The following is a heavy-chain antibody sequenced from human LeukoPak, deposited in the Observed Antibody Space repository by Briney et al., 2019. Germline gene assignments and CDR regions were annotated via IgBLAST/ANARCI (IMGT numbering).Heavy chain of an antibody. CDR3: AKDHYYGSPTAFDI. CDR1: GYTFTSYG. J-gene: IGHJ3*02. D-gene: IGHD3-10*01. Sequence: RASVKVSCKASGYTFTSYGMSWVRQAPGKGLEWVSAISGSGGSTYYADSVKGRFTISRDNSKNTLYLQMNSLRAEDTAVYYCAKDHYYGSPTAFDIWGQGTMVTVSS. V-gene: IGHV3-23*01. CDR2: ISGSGGST.